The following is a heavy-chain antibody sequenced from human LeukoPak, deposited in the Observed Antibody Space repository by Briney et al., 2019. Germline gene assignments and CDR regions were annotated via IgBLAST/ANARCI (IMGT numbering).Heavy chain of an antibody. Sequence: GGSLRLSCAVSGITLSNYGMSWVRQAPGKGLEWVAGLSGSGGGTNYADSVQGRFTISRDNPRNTLYLQMNSLRAEDTAVYFCAKRGVVIRVFLVGFHKEAYYFDSWGQGALVTVSS. J-gene: IGHJ4*02. V-gene: IGHV3-23*01. CDR2: LSGSGGGT. D-gene: IGHD3-10*01. CDR3: AKRGVVIRVFLVGFHKEAYYFDS. CDR1: GITLSNYG.